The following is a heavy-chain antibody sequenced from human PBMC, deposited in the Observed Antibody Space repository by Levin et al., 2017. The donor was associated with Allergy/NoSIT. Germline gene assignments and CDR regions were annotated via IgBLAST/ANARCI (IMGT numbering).Heavy chain of an antibody. J-gene: IGHJ5*02. Sequence: PGESLKISCKASGYTFTSYDINWVRQATGQGLEWMGWMNPNSGNTGYAQKFQGRVTMTRNTSISTAYMELSSLRSEDTAVYYCARGWGIVVVPAAIGRGNWFDPWGQGTLVTVSS. CDR1: GYTFTSYD. V-gene: IGHV1-8*01. CDR3: ARGWGIVVVPAAIGRGNWFDP. CDR2: MNPNSGNT. D-gene: IGHD2-2*02.